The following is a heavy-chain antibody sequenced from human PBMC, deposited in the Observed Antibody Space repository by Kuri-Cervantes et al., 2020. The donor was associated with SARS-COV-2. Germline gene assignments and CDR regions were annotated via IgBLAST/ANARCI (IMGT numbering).Heavy chain of an antibody. Sequence: SETLSLTCTVTGGSISSRRYYWSWIRQPAGKGLEWIGYIYTSGSTNYNPSLKSRVTISVDTSKNQFSLKLSSVTAADTAVYYCARWNYDFWSGYYYPLIDYWGQGTLVTVSS. J-gene: IGHJ4*02. V-gene: IGHV4-61*09. CDR1: GGSISSRRYY. CDR2: IYTSGST. D-gene: IGHD3-3*01. CDR3: ARWNYDFWSGYYYPLIDY.